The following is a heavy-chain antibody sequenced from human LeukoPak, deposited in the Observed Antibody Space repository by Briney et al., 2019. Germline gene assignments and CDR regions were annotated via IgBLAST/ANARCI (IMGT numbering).Heavy chain of an antibody. CDR3: ARAIPYCSGGSCYFNYYGMDV. D-gene: IGHD2-15*01. Sequence: SETLSLTCAVYGGSFSGYYWSWIRRPPGKGLEWIGEINHSGSTNYNPSLKSRVTISVDTSKNQFSLKLSSVTAADTAVYYCARAIPYCSGGSCYFNYYGMDVWGQGTTVTVSS. J-gene: IGHJ6*02. CDR2: INHSGST. V-gene: IGHV4-34*01. CDR1: GGSFSGYY.